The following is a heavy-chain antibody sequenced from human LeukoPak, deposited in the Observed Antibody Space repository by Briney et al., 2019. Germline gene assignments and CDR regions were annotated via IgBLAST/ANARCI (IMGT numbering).Heavy chain of an antibody. D-gene: IGHD2-2*01. V-gene: IGHV1-2*06. CDR1: GYTFTSYY. CDR3: ATAHCSSTSCSFNRNYYYYYGMDV. Sequence: ASVKVSCKASGYTFTSYYMHWVRQAPGQGLEWMGRINPNSGGTNYAQKFQGRVTMTEDTSTDTAYMELSSLRSEDTAVYYCATAHCSSTSCSFNRNYYYYYGMDVWGQGTTVTVSS. J-gene: IGHJ6*02. CDR2: INPNSGGT.